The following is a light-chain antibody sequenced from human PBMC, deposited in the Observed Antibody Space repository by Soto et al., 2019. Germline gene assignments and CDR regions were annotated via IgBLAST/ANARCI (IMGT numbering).Light chain of an antibody. J-gene: IGKJ2*01. CDR1: QSVSSSY. V-gene: IGKV3-20*01. CDR2: GAS. Sequence: EIVLTQSPGTLSLSPGDRATLSCRASQSVSSSYLAWYQQKPGQAPRPLIYGASNRATGIPDRFSGSGSGTDFTLTISRLEPEDFAVYYCQQYGNSPYTFGQGTKLEIK. CDR3: QQYGNSPYT.